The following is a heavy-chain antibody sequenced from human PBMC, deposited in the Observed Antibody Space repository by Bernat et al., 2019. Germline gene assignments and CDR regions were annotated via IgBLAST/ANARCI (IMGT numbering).Heavy chain of an antibody. V-gene: IGHV1-69*01. D-gene: IGHD5-12*01. J-gene: IGHJ3*02. Sequence: QVQLVQSGAEVKKPGSSVKVSCKASGFTFSSYAISWVRQAPGQGLEWMGGIIPIFGTANYAQKFQGRVTITADESTSTAYMELSSLRSEDTAVYYCAREGYSGYEDHDAFDIWGQGTMVTVSS. CDR1: GFTFSSYA. CDR3: AREGYSGYEDHDAFDI. CDR2: IIPIFGTA.